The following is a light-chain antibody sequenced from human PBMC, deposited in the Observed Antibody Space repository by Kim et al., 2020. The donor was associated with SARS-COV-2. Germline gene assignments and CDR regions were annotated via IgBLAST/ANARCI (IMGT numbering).Light chain of an antibody. CDR1: SGDVGGYGF. V-gene: IGLV2-14*03. CDR3: SSYTDSTTPHVL. J-gene: IGLJ2*01. Sequence: ITISGAGTSGDVGGYGFVPWYPQHPGNAPKLMIYDVTKRPSGVSSRLSGSKSGNTASLTISGLQADDEAYYHCSSYTDSTTPHVLFGGGTKLTVL. CDR2: DVT.